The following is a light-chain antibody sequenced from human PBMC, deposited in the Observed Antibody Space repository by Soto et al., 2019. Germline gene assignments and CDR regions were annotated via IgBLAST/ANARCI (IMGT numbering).Light chain of an antibody. V-gene: IGLV2-23*02. Sequence: QSALTQPASVSGSPGQSITISCTGTSSDVGSYNLVSWYQQHPGKAPKLMIYEVSKRPSGVSNRFSGSKSGNTASLTISGLQAEDEADDYCCSYACSSYFLVFGGGTKVTV. CDR1: SSDVGSYNL. J-gene: IGLJ2*01. CDR3: CSYACSSYFLV. CDR2: EVS.